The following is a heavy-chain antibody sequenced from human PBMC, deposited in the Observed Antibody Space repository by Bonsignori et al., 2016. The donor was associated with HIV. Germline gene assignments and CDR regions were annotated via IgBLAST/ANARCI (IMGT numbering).Heavy chain of an antibody. D-gene: IGHD3-10*01. J-gene: IGHJ3*02. V-gene: IGHV3-21*01. CDR2: ISSSSSYI. CDR3: ASPNILNQYMVREDAFDI. Sequence: WIRQPPGKGLEWVSSISSSSSYIYYADSVKGRFTISRDNAKNSLYLQMNSLRAEDTAVYYCASPNILNQYMVREDAFDIWGQGTMVTVSS.